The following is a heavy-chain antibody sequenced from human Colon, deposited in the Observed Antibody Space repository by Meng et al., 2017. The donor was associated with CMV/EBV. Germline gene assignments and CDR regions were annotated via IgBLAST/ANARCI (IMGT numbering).Heavy chain of an antibody. CDR1: GFTFSSYW. V-gene: IGHV3-7*01. D-gene: IGHD3-3*01. CDR2: IKQDGSEK. J-gene: IGHJ4*02. CDR3: ARGDYDFWGGY. Sequence: GESLKISCAASGFTFSSYWMSWVRQAPGKGLEWVANIKQDGSEKYYVDSVKGRFTASRDNARNSLYLQMNSLRAEDTAVYYCARGDYDFWGGYWGQGTLVTVSS.